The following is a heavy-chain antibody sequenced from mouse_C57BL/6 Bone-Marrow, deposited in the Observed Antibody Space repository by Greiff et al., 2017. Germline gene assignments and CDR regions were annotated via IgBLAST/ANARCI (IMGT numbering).Heavy chain of an antibody. D-gene: IGHD1-1*02. CDR2: IDPSDRYT. J-gene: IGHJ1*03. V-gene: IGHV1-50*01. CDR3: AREKVAASHWYFDV. Sequence: QVQLQQPGAELVKPGASVKLSCKASGYTFTSYWMQWVKQRPGQGLEWIGEIDPSDRYTTYNQKFKGKATLTVDTSSSTAYMQLSSLTAEDSAVYYCAREKVAASHWYFDVWGTGTTVTVSS. CDR1: GYTFTSYW.